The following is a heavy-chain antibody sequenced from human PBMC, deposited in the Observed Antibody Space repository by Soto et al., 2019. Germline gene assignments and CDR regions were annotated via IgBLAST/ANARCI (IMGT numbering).Heavy chain of an antibody. CDR3: ARDDIVATITDY. J-gene: IGHJ4*02. CDR1: GYTFTSYG. D-gene: IGHD5-12*01. Sequence: ASVKVSCTASGYTFTSYGISWVRQAPGQGLEWMGWISAYNGNTNYAQKLQGRVTMTTDTSTSTAYMELRSLRSDDTAVYYCARDDIVATITDYWGQGTLVTVSS. V-gene: IGHV1-18*01. CDR2: ISAYNGNT.